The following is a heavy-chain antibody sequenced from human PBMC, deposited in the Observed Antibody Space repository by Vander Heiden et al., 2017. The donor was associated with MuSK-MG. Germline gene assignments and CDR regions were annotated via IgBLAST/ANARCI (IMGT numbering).Heavy chain of an antibody. V-gene: IGHV1-69*12. Sequence: QVQLVQSGAEVKKPGSSVKVSCKASGGIFRRYAISWVRQAPGQGLEWMGGIIPMFGTPNYAQKFQGRVTITVDESTSTAYMELSSLRSEDTAVYYCARNRDYYDSSGYSYFDHWGQGTLVTVSS. J-gene: IGHJ4*02. D-gene: IGHD3-22*01. CDR3: ARNRDYYDSSGYSYFDH. CDR1: GGIFRRYA. CDR2: IIPMFGTP.